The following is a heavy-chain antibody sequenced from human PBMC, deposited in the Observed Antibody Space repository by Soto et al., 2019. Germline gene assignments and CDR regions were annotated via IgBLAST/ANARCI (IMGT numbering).Heavy chain of an antibody. D-gene: IGHD5-18*01. V-gene: IGHV3-43*01. CDR2: ISWDGGIT. Sequence: GESLKISCAASGFTFDDYTMQWVRQAPGKGLEWVSLISWDGGITYYADSVKGRFTISRDNSKNSLYLQMNSLTTEDTALYYCAKAGAYNYGSYFDYWGQGTLVTVSS. J-gene: IGHJ4*02. CDR1: GFTFDDYT. CDR3: AKAGAYNYGSYFDY.